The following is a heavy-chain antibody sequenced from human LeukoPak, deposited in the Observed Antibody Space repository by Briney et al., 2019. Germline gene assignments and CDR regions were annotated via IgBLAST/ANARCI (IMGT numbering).Heavy chain of an antibody. J-gene: IGHJ3*02. CDR1: GASISSYY. CDR3: ASTRGGVAVSGRGDFDI. Sequence: SETLSLTCGVSGASISSYYWSWIRQSPGKGLEWIGYIHHSGSTDYHPSLKGRVTISADTSQSQFSLSLTSVTAADTAVYFCASTRGGVAVSGRGDFDIWGQGTVVTV. D-gene: IGHD6-19*01. V-gene: IGHV4-4*09. CDR2: IHHSGST.